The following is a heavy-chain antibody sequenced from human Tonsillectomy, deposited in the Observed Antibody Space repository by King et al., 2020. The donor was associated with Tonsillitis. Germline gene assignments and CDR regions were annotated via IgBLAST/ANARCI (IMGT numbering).Heavy chain of an antibody. J-gene: IGHJ3*02. D-gene: IGHD1-1*01. Sequence: QVQLQQWGAGLLKPSETLSLTCGVYGGSLSGYYWNWIRQPPGKGLEWVGEIDHSGSANYNPSLKSRVTISGDMSKNQFSLILTSVTAADTAVYYCARWGYWNDAFDIWGQGTMVAVSS. CDR3: ARWGYWNDAFDI. CDR2: IDHSGSA. CDR1: GGSLSGYY. V-gene: IGHV4-34*01.